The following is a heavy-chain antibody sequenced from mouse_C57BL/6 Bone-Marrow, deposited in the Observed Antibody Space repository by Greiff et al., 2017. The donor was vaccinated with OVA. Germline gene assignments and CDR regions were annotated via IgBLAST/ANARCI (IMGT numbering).Heavy chain of an antibody. Sequence: EVQLQQSGPVLVKPGASVKMSCKASGYTFTDYYMNWVKQSHGKSLEWIGVINPYNGGTSYNQKFKGKATLTVDKSSSTAYMELNSLTSEDSAVYFCAMITTVVATDFDYWGQGTTLTVSS. J-gene: IGHJ2*01. CDR2: INPYNGGT. CDR3: AMITTVVATDFDY. D-gene: IGHD1-1*01. CDR1: GYTFTDYY. V-gene: IGHV1-19*01.